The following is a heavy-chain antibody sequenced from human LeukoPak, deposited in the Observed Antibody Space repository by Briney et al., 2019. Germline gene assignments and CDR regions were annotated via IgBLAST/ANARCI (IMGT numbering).Heavy chain of an antibody. CDR3: ATTLTTVTTLGP. CDR1: GYTFTGYY. V-gene: IGHV1-2*02. CDR2: ISPNSGGT. D-gene: IGHD4-17*01. Sequence: ASVKVSCKASGYTFTGYYMHWVRQAPGQGLEWMGWISPNSGGTNYAQKFQGRVTMTRDTSISTAYMELSRLRSDDTAVYYCATTLTTVTTLGPWGQGTLVTVSS. J-gene: IGHJ5*02.